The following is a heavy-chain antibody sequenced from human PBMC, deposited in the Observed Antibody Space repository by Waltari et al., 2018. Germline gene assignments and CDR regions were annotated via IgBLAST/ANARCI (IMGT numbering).Heavy chain of an antibody. CDR1: GFTFSSYS. Sequence: AASGFTFSSYSMSWVRQAPGKGLEWVSAISGSGGSTYSADSVKGRFTISRDNSKNTLYLQMNSLRAEDTAVYYCASERYGDYSPFEVYWGQGTLVTVSS. CDR2: ISGSGGST. CDR3: ASERYGDYSPFEVY. D-gene: IGHD4-17*01. V-gene: IGHV3-23*01. J-gene: IGHJ4*02.